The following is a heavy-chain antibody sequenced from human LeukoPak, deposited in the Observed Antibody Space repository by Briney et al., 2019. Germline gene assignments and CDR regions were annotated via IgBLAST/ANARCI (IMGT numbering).Heavy chain of an antibody. D-gene: IGHD3-10*01. V-gene: IGHV4-34*01. CDR3: ARVSAGGSGYYYYYYYMDV. CDR2: INHSGST. CDR1: GGSFSGYY. J-gene: IGHJ6*03. Sequence: SETLSLTCAVYGGSFSGYYWSWIRQPPGKGLEWIGEINHSGSTNYNPSLKSRVTISVDTSKNQFSLKLSSVTAADTAVYYCARVSAGGSGYYYYYYYMDVWGKGTTVTISS.